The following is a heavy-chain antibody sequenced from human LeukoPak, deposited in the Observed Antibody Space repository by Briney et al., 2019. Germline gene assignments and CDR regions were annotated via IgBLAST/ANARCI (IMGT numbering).Heavy chain of an antibody. V-gene: IGHV4-59*08. Sequence: SETLSLTCSVSGGSSSNYYWSWIRQPPGRGLEWIGYIYYSGSTNSNASLKSRVTIFVDPSKNQFSLRLSPVTAADTAVYYCATDGAAAGTLSYWGQGTLVTVSS. CDR3: ATDGAAAGTLSY. D-gene: IGHD6-13*01. J-gene: IGHJ4*02. CDR1: GGSSSNYY. CDR2: IYYSGST.